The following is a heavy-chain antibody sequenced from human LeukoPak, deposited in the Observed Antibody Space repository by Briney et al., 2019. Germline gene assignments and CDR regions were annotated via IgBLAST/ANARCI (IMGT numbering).Heavy chain of an antibody. Sequence: GGSLRLSCAASGFTFSNAWKRWVRQAPGKGLEWVGRIKSKTDGGTTDYAAPVKGRFTISRDDSKNTLYLQMYSLKTEDTAMYYCLYFWSGSSLVDYWGQGTLVTVSS. J-gene: IGHJ4*02. CDR2: IKSKTDGGTT. CDR3: LYFWSGSSLVDY. D-gene: IGHD3-3*01. CDR1: GFTFSNAW. V-gene: IGHV3-15*01.